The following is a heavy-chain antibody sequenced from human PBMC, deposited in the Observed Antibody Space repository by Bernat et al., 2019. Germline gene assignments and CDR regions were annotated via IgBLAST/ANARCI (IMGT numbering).Heavy chain of an antibody. D-gene: IGHD1-26*01. V-gene: IGHV4-59*01. Sequence: QVQLQESGPGLVKPSETLSLTCTVSGGSISSYYWSWIRQPPGKGLEWIGYIYYSGSTNYNPSLKSRVTISVDTSKNQFSLKLSAVTAADTAVYYCVGGSWGGSYYYGMDVWGQGTTVTVS. CDR1: GGSISSYY. CDR2: IYYSGST. J-gene: IGHJ6*02. CDR3: VGGSWGGSYYYGMDV.